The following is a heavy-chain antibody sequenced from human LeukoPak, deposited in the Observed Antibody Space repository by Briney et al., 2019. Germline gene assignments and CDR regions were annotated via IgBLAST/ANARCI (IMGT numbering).Heavy chain of an antibody. D-gene: IGHD3-22*01. Sequence: ASAKVSCKASGYTFTGYYMHWVRQAPGQGLEWMGWINPNSGGANYAQKFQGRVTMTRDTSISTAYMELSRLRSDDTAVYYCARDYYDSSAAYFDYWGQGTLVTVSS. CDR2: INPNSGGA. V-gene: IGHV1-2*02. CDR1: GYTFTGYY. CDR3: ARDYYDSSAAYFDY. J-gene: IGHJ4*02.